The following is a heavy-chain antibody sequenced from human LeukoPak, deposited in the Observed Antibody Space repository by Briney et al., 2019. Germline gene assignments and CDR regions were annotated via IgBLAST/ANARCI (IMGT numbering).Heavy chain of an antibody. V-gene: IGHV1-69*06. Sequence: SVKVSCKASGGTFSSYAISWVRQAPGQGLEWMGGIIPIFGTANYAQKFQGRVTITADKSTSTAYMELSSLRSEDTAVYYRARDPYSSSWYVGYFQHWGQGTLVTVSS. CDR3: ARDPYSSSWYVGYFQH. CDR2: IIPIFGTA. D-gene: IGHD6-13*01. J-gene: IGHJ1*01. CDR1: GGTFSSYA.